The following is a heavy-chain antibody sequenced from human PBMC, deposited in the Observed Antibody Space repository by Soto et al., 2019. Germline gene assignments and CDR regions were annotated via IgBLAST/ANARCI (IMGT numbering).Heavy chain of an antibody. V-gene: IGHV5-51*01. D-gene: IGHD7-27*01. Sequence: GQDLKISCKGSGYTLTRYWIGWVRQKPGKGLELLAIVFPDDSDVRYSPSSQVQVTISADKSINTAYLHWSALKASDTAMYYCARHMTGDLGRGMDVWGQGTTVTVSS. CDR2: VFPDDSDV. CDR3: ARHMTGDLGRGMDV. J-gene: IGHJ6*02. CDR1: GYTLTRYW.